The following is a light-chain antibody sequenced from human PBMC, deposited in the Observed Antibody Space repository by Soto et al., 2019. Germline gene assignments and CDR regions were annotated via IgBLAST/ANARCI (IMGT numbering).Light chain of an antibody. CDR3: QQSYTAVFT. J-gene: IGKJ3*01. V-gene: IGKV1-39*01. Sequence: DIQMTQSPSSLSASVGDRVTITCRASQSIRNYLNWYQQKPGKAPNLLIYGASGLQSGVPSRFSGSVSETDFTLTINNLQPEDFATYYCQQSYTAVFTFGPGTKVDIK. CDR2: GAS. CDR1: QSIRNY.